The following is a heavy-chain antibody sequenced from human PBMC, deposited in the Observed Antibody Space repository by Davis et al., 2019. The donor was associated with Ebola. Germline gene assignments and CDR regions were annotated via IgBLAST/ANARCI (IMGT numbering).Heavy chain of an antibody. J-gene: IGHJ4*02. CDR3: AKSDFWSGYYLRLGFDY. CDR2: ISKSGRDT. V-gene: IGHV3-23*01. Sequence: GESLKISCAASGFTFNQYAMTWVRQAPGTGLEWVSTISKSGRDTNYADSVKGRFTISRDNSKNPLYLQMNSLRAEDTAVYYCAKSDFWSGYYLRLGFDYWGQGTLVTVSS. CDR1: GFTFNQYA. D-gene: IGHD3-3*01.